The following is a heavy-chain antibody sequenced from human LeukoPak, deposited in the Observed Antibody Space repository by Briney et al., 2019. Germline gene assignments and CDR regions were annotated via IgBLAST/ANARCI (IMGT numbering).Heavy chain of an antibody. CDR1: GFTFGTDW. J-gene: IGHJ4*02. CDR2: INSDGGTT. V-gene: IGHV3-74*01. CDR3: TRDPRRLDY. Sequence: GGSLRLSCGASGFTFGTDWMHWVRQAPGKGLVWVSGINSDGGTTTYADSVKGRFTISRDNAKNSLYLQMNSLRAEDTAVYYCTRDPRRLDYWGQGTLVTVSS.